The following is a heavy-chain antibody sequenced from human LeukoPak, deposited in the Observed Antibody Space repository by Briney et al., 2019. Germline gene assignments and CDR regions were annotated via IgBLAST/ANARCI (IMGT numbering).Heavy chain of an antibody. CDR3: ARWSDQGGSGSYPHTFQESPGEKCAFDI. CDR1: GYSFTSYW. CDR2: IYPGDSDT. D-gene: IGHD3-10*01. Sequence: GESLKISCKGSGYSFTSYWIGWVRQMPGKGLEWMGIIYPGDSDTRYSPSFQGQVTISADKSISTAYLQWSSLKASDTAMYYCARWSDQGGSGSYPHTFQESPGEKCAFDIWGQGTMVTVSS. J-gene: IGHJ3*02. V-gene: IGHV5-51*01.